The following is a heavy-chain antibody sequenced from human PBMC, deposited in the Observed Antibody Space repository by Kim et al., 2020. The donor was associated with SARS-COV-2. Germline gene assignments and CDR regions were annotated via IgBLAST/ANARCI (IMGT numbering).Heavy chain of an antibody. V-gene: IGHV3-7*03. Sequence: GGSLRLSCAASGFPFSSFWMNWVRQAPGKGLEWVANIKKDESEKYYVDSVKGRLTISRDNAKNSLYLQMNSLRAEDTAVYYCVRGNWGDYWGQGTLVTVS. CDR2: IKKDESEK. CDR3: VRGNWGDY. CDR1: GFPFSSFW. D-gene: IGHD7-27*01. J-gene: IGHJ4*02.